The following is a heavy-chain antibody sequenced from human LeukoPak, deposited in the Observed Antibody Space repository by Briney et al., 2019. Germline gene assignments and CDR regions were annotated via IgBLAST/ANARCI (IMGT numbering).Heavy chain of an antibody. Sequence: GGSLRLSCAASGFTFSTYSMNWVRQAPGKGLEWVSSISSSSDYIYYADSVKGRFTISRDNAKNSLYLQMNSLRAEDTAVYYCARCHYDYVWGSYRPCDYWGQGTLVTVSS. D-gene: IGHD3-16*02. V-gene: IGHV3-21*01. CDR3: ARCHYDYVWGSYRPCDY. CDR2: ISSSSDYI. CDR1: GFTFSTYS. J-gene: IGHJ4*02.